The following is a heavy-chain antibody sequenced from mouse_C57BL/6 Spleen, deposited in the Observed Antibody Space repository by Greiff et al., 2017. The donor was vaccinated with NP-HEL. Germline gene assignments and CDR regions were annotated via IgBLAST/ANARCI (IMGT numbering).Heavy chain of an antibody. CDR2: IDPETGGT. CDR1: GYTFTDYE. V-gene: IGHV1-15*01. D-gene: IGHD1-1*01. Sequence: QVQLQQSGAELVRPGASVTLSCKASGYTFTDYEMHWVKQTPVHGLEWIGAIDPETGGTAYNQKFKGKAILTADKSSSTAYMELRSLTSEDSAVYYCTRWVTTVVAKGYWGQGTTLTVSS. CDR3: TRWVTTVVAKGY. J-gene: IGHJ2*01.